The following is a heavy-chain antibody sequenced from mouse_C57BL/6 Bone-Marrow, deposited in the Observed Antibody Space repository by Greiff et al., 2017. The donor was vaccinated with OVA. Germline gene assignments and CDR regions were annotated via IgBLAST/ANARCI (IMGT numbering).Heavy chain of an antibody. CDR3: TGSTHRYAMDY. CDR2: IDPETGGT. D-gene: IGHD2-1*01. Sequence: QVQLQQSGAELVRPGASVSLSCTASGYTFTDYEMHWVKQTPVHGLEWIGAIDPETGGTAYNQKFKGKAILTADKASSTAYMGLRSLTSEDYAVYYCTGSTHRYAMDYWGQGTSVTVSS. J-gene: IGHJ4*01. CDR1: GYTFTDYE. V-gene: IGHV1-15*01.